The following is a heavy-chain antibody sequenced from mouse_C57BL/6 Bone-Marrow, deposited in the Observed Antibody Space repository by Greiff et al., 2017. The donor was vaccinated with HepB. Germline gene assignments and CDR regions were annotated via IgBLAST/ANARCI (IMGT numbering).Heavy chain of an antibody. CDR1: GYSFTGYY. D-gene: IGHD2-1*01. Sequence: VQLKQSGPELVKPGASVKISCKASGYSFTGYYMNWVKQSPEKSLEWIGEINPSTGGTTYNQKFKAKATLTVDKSSSTAYMQLKSLTSEDSAVYYCARGDYGNPSRYFDVWGTGTTVTVSS. V-gene: IGHV1-42*01. CDR2: INPSTGGT. J-gene: IGHJ1*03. CDR3: ARGDYGNPSRYFDV.